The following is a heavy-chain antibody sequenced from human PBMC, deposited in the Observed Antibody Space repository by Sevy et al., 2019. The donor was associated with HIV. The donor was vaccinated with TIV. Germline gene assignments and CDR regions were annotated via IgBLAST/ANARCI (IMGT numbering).Heavy chain of an antibody. CDR1: GFTFSNAW. V-gene: IGHV3-15*01. CDR2: IKSKTDGGTT. D-gene: IGHD2-8*02. J-gene: IGHJ6*02. Sequence: GGCLRLSCAASGFTFSNAWMSWVRQAPGKGLEWVGRIKSKTDGGTTDYIAPVKGRFTISRDDSKTTLFLQMNSLKTEDTAVYYCSTDPIIVLLVTDGMDVWGQGTTVTVSS. CDR3: STDPIIVLLVTDGMDV.